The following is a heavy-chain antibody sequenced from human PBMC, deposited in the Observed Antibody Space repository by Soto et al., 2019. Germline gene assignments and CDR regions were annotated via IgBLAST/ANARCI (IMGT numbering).Heavy chain of an antibody. Sequence: PSETLSLTCSVSGGSISSSGYYWGWIRQPPGKGLEWIGSISYSGSTYYHPSLKSRVTISVDTSKNQFSLKLSSVTAADTAVYYCARHSDSGGYINGFHIWGQGTMVTVSS. J-gene: IGHJ3*02. D-gene: IGHD3-22*01. CDR3: ARHSDSGGYINGFHI. CDR1: GGSISSSGYY. V-gene: IGHV4-39*01. CDR2: ISYSGST.